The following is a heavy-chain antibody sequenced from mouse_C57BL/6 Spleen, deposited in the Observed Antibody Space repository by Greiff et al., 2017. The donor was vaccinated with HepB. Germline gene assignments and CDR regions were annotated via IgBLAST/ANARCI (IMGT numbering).Heavy chain of an antibody. CDR2: IYPGSGST. D-gene: IGHD1-1*01. Sequence: QVQLKQPGAELVKPGASVKMSCKASGYTFTSYWITWVKQRPGQGLEWIGDIYPGSGSTNYNEKFKSKATLTVDTSSSTAYMQLSSLTSEDSAVYYCARGAITTVVDYWYFDVWGTGTTVTVSS. V-gene: IGHV1-55*01. CDR1: GYTFTSYW. CDR3: ARGAITTVVDYWYFDV. J-gene: IGHJ1*03.